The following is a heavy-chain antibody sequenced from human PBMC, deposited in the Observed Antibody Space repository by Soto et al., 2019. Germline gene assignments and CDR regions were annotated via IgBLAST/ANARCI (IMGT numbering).Heavy chain of an antibody. CDR1: GFTFSSYW. D-gene: IGHD3-9*01. CDR2: IKQDGSEK. CDR3: ARWGYDILTGYSSRYYYYYMDV. V-gene: IGHV3-7*01. J-gene: IGHJ6*03. Sequence: GGSLRLSCAASGFTFSSYWMSWVRQAPGKGLEWVANIKQDGSEKYYVDSVKGRFTISRDNAKNSLYLQMNSLRAEDTAVYYCARWGYDILTGYSSRYYYYYMDVWGKGTTVTVSS.